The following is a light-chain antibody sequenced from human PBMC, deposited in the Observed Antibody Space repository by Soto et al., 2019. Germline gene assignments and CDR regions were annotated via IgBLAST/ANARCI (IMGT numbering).Light chain of an antibody. CDR2: DAS. CDR1: QSVSNN. Sequence: ILMTQSPATLSVSPGERATLSCRASQSVSNNLAWYQQKPGQAPRLLIYDASTRPTGIPARFSGSGSVTEFTLTISGLQSEDFAVYCCQQYNNWPPWTFGQGTKVEIK. V-gene: IGKV3-15*01. J-gene: IGKJ1*01. CDR3: QQYNNWPPWT.